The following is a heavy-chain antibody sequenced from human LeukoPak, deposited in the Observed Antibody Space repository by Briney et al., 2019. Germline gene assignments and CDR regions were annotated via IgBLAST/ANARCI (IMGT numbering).Heavy chain of an antibody. Sequence: PSETLSLTCTVSGRSLSSSYWSWLRQPPEKGLEWIGYIYYSGIPNYHPPLKSRVPISLDTSKTQFSLTLNSVTPADTPVYYCARASGVFDYLGQGALVTVSS. V-gene: IGHV4-59*01. CDR2: IYYSGIP. CDR1: GRSLSSSY. CDR3: ARASGVFDY. J-gene: IGHJ4*02.